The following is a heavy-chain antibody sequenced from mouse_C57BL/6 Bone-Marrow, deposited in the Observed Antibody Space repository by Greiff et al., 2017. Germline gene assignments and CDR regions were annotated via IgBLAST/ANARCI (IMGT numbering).Heavy chain of an antibody. CDR1: GYTFTSYW. D-gene: IGHD2-3*01. V-gene: IGHV1-63*01. CDR2: IYPGGGYT. CDR3: ARYDGYYFGY. Sequence: VQLQQSGAELVRPGASVKMSCKASGYTFTSYWIRWAKQRPGHGLEWIGDIYPGGGYTNYNEKFKGKATLTADKSSSTAYMQLSSLTSEDAAFYYCARYDGYYFGYWGQGTTLTVSA. J-gene: IGHJ2*01.